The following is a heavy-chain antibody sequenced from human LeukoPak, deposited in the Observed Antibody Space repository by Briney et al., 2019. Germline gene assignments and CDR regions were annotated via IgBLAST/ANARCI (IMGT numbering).Heavy chain of an antibody. CDR1: GYTFTGYF. CDR2: INPNRGGT. Sequence: GASVKVSCKASGYTFTGYFMHWVRQGPGQGLEWGGWINPNRGGTNYAQKFQGRVTMTRDTSISTAYMELSRLRSDDTAVYYCAILTAVPGTSYYGMDVWGQGTTVTVSS. CDR3: AILTAVPGTSYYGMDV. J-gene: IGHJ6*02. V-gene: IGHV1-2*02. D-gene: IGHD6-19*01.